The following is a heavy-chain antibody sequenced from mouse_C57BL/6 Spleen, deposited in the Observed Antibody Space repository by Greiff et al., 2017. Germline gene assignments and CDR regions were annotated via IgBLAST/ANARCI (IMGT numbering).Heavy chain of an antibody. CDR2: MNPNNGGT. V-gene: IGHV1-18*01. CDR3: ARSELGYDFDC. J-gene: IGHJ2*01. D-gene: IGHD4-1*01. Sequence: FQLQQSGPELVKPGASVKIPCKASGYTFTDSNMAWVKQSRGKSLEWIGDMNPNNGGTIYNQKFKGKATLTVGKSSSTASMELRSLTSEDTAVYYCARSELGYDFDCWGQGTTLTVSS. CDR1: GYTFTDSN.